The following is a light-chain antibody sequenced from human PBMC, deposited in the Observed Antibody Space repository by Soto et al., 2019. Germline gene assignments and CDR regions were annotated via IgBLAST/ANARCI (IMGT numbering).Light chain of an antibody. V-gene: IGLV1-36*01. Sequence: QLVLTQPPSVSGAPRQRVTISCSGSSSNIGNNAVNWYQQLPGKAPKALIYYDDLRPSGVSDRFSGSKSGTSASLAISGLQSEDAADYYCAAWDDSLSGVVFGGGTKLTVL. CDR2: YDD. J-gene: IGLJ2*01. CDR3: AAWDDSLSGVV. CDR1: SSNIGNNA.